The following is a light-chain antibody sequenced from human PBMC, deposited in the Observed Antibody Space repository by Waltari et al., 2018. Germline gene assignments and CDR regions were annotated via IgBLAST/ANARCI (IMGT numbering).Light chain of an antibody. CDR2: SAS. V-gene: IGKV1-12*01. CDR1: QGINNW. CDR3: QQAYSFPFT. Sequence: DIQMTQSPSSVSASVGDRVPITCRESQGINNWLAWYQQKPGRAPKLLIYSASTLQSGVPSRFSGSGSGTEFTLTISSLQSEDFAVYYCQQAYSFPFTFGPGTKVDI. J-gene: IGKJ3*01.